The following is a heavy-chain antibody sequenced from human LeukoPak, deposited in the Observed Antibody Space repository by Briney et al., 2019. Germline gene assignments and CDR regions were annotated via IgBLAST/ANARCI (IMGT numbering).Heavy chain of an antibody. D-gene: IGHD4-17*01. V-gene: IGHV3-53*01. Sequence: TGGSLRLSCAASGFNVNSYYMSWVRQAPGRGLEWVSALSSGDNTHYADSVKGRFTISRDNSKNTLYLQMNSLRAEDTAVYYCAKDVNDYGDYVGAFDIWGQGTMVTVSS. J-gene: IGHJ3*02. CDR3: AKDVNDYGDYVGAFDI. CDR2: LSSGDNT. CDR1: GFNVNSYY.